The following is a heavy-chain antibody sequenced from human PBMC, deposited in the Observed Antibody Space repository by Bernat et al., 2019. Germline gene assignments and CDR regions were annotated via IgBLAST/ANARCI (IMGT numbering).Heavy chain of an antibody. CDR1: GYTFTGYY. J-gene: IGHJ4*02. CDR3: ARDLGYSGYENDY. V-gene: IGHV7-4-1*02. Sequence: QVQLVQSGAEVKKPGASVKVSCKASGYTFTGYYMHWVRLAPGQGLEWMGWINTDTGNPTYAQGFTGRFVFSLDTSVSTTYLQISSLKAEDTAVYYCARDLGYSGYENDYWGQGTLVTVSS. CDR2: INTDTGNP. D-gene: IGHD5-12*01.